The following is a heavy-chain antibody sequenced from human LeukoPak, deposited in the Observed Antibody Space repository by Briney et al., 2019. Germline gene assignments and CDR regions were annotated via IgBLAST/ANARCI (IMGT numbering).Heavy chain of an antibody. V-gene: IGHV1-18*01. D-gene: IGHD3-16*02. Sequence: GASVKVSCKASGYTFTSYDINWVRQAPGQGLEWMGWISAYNGNTNYAQKLQGRVTMTTDTSTSTAYMELRSLRSDDTAVYYCARIMITFGGVIVIEDYWGQGTLVTVSS. CDR3: ARIMITFGGVIVIEDY. J-gene: IGHJ4*02. CDR2: ISAYNGNT. CDR1: GYTFTSYD.